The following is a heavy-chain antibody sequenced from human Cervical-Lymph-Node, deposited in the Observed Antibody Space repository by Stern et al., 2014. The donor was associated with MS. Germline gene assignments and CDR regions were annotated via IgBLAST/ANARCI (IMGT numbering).Heavy chain of an antibody. J-gene: IGHJ4*02. V-gene: IGHV1-3*01. CDR3: ARDDHRDSSGHYAPFDY. CDR2: INGVDDKT. Sequence: QLVQSGAEVKKPGASVKVSCKASGYTFIRYAMQWVRQAPGQRLEWMGRINGVDDKTKYSHKFQGRVTITRDTSANTVYMELSSLRSEDTAVYYCARDDHRDSSGHYAPFDYWGQGTRVTVSS. D-gene: IGHD3-22*01. CDR1: GYTFIRYA.